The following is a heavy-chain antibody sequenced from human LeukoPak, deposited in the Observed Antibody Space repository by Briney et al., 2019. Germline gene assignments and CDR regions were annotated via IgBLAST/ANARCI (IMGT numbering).Heavy chain of an antibody. CDR2: INHSGST. CDR3: ATLGDYGGSPAVDNWFDP. J-gene: IGHJ5*02. V-gene: IGHV4-34*01. CDR1: GGSFSGYY. D-gene: IGHD4-23*01. Sequence: SETLSLTCAVYGGSFSGYYWSWIRQPPGKGLEWIGGINHSGSTNYNPSLKSRVTISVDTSKNQFSLKLSSVTAADTAVYYCATLGDYGGSPAVDNWFDPWGQGTLVTVSS.